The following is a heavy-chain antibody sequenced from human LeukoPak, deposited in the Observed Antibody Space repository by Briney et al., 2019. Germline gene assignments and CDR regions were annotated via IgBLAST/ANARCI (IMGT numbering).Heavy chain of an antibody. CDR3: AREYCSGGSCYPNYYYYYGMDV. CDR1: GYTFTRYG. D-gene: IGHD2-15*01. CDR2: IIPIVGVP. J-gene: IGHJ6*02. V-gene: IGHV1-69*04. Sequence: SVKVSCKASGYTFTRYGVSWLRQAPGQGLEWMGRIIPIVGVPNYAQKFQGRVTITADKSTSTAYMELSSLRSEDTAVYYCAREYCSGGSCYPNYYYYYGMDVWGQGTTVTVSS.